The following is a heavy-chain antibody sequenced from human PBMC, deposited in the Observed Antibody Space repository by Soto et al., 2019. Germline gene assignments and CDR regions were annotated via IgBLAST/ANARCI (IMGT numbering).Heavy chain of an antibody. Sequence: EVQLLESGGGLVQPGGSLRLSCAASGFTFSTFDMTWVRQPPGKGLEWVSLIRGSSGSTYYADSVKGRFTISKDISKNTFYLKMNSLRAEDTALYFCVKGAWLDYWGQGNMVTVSS. CDR2: IRGSSGST. CDR1: GFTFSTFD. CDR3: VKGAWLDY. J-gene: IGHJ4*02. V-gene: IGHV3-23*01.